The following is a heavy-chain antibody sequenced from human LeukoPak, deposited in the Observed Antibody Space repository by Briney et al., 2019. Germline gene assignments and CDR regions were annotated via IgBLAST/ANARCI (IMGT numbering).Heavy chain of an antibody. J-gene: IGHJ4*02. CDR2: IYTSGST. CDR3: ARAVAGRRDFDY. D-gene: IGHD6-19*01. V-gene: IGHV4-61*02. CDR1: GGSISSGSYY. Sequence: SETLSLTCTVSGGSISSGSYYWSWIRQPAGKGLEWIGRIYTSGSTNYNPSLKSRVTISVDTSKNQFSLKLSSVTAADTAVYYCARAVAGRRDFDYWGQGTLVTVSS.